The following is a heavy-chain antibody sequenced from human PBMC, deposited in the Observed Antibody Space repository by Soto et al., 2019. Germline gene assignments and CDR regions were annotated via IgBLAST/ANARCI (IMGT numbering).Heavy chain of an antibody. CDR1: GDSVSSNSAA. CDR2: TYYRSKWYN. CDR3: ARVGPVSGYFDY. Sequence: SQTLSLTCAISGDSVSSNSAAWNWIRQSPSRGLEWLGSTYYRSKWYNDYAVSVKSRITINPYTSKNQFSLQLNSVTPEYTAVYYCARVGPVSGYFDYWGQGTLVTVSS. V-gene: IGHV6-1*01. J-gene: IGHJ4*02. D-gene: IGHD4-4*01.